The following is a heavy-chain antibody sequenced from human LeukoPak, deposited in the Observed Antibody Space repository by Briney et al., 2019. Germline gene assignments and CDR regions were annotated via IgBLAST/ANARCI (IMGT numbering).Heavy chain of an antibody. CDR1: GFTFDDYA. CDR3: AKGGEVLAYYYYMDV. Sequence: GGSLRLSCAASGFTFDDYAMHWVRRAPGKGLEWVSGISWNSGSIGYADSVKGRFTISRDNAKNSLYLQMNSLRAEDTALYYCAKGGEVLAYYYYMDVWGKGTTVTVSS. CDR2: ISWNSGSI. V-gene: IGHV3-9*01. D-gene: IGHD3-16*01. J-gene: IGHJ6*03.